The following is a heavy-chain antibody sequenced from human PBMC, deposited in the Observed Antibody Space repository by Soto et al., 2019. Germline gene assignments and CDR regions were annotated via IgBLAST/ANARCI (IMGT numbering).Heavy chain of an antibody. J-gene: IGHJ3*02. CDR2: ISYDGTNK. V-gene: IGHV3-30*18. D-gene: IGHD6-19*01. Sequence: QLQLVEAGGGVVQPGRSLRLSCAASGFTFSSYGIHWVRQAPGKGLEWVAVISYDGTNKWYADSVRGRFTISRDNSKNTLFLQMNSLRAEDTAVYYCAKDWGHIAVAAITGNSAFHIWDQGTVVTVSS. CDR1: GFTFSSYG. CDR3: AKDWGHIAVAAITGNSAFHI.